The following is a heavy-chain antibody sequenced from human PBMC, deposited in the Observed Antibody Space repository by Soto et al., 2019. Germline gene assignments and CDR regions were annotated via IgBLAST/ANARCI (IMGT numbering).Heavy chain of an antibody. D-gene: IGHD4-17*01. CDR3: AREDDDYGGNLGL. Sequence: SETLALTCTVSGGSISSYYWSWIRQPPGKGLEWIGYIYYSGSTNYNPSLKSRVTISVDTSKNQFSLKLSSVTAADTAVYYCAREDDDYGGNLGLWGQGTLVTVSS. V-gene: IGHV4-59*01. J-gene: IGHJ4*02. CDR1: GGSISSYY. CDR2: IYYSGST.